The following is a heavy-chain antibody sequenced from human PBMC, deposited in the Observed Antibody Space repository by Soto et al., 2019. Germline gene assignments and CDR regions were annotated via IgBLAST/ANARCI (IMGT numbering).Heavy chain of an antibody. V-gene: IGHV2-26*01. J-gene: IGHJ5*02. Sequence: SGPTLVNPTETLTLTCTVSGFSLSNARMGVSWIRQPPGKALEWLAHIFSNDEKSYSTSLKSRLTISKDTSKSQVVLTMTNMDPVDTATYYCARSQGYCSGGSCYGNWFDPWGQGTLVTVS. D-gene: IGHD2-15*01. CDR3: ARSQGYCSGGSCYGNWFDP. CDR2: IFSNDEK. CDR1: GFSLSNARMG.